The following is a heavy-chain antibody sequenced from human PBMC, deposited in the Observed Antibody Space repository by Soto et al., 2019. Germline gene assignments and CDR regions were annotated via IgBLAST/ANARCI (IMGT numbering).Heavy chain of an antibody. CDR3: ARVHMIVVVGERYHSKGLDD. CDR2: VIPLFGTA. Sequence: QMQLIQSGAEVKKSGSSVKVTCKASGGTFSSDSISWVRQAPGEGLEWMGGVIPLFGTANYAQKFEGRVTIAADESTSTAYMELSSLRSDDTAVYYCARVHMIVVVGERYHSKGLDDGGQVTAVTVSS. CDR1: GGTFSSDS. V-gene: IGHV1-69*01. J-gene: IGHJ6*02. D-gene: IGHD3-22*01.